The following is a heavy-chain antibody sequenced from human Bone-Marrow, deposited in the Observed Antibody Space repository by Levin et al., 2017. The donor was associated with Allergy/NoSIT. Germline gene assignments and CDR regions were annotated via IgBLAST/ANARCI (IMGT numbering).Heavy chain of an antibody. CDR2: IFYSGST. Sequence: SETLSLTCTVSGASMQGHYWSWVRQAPGKALQWIGYIFYSGSTAYNPSLERRVTISEEMSYKQFSLRLRSVTAADTAVYYCARHISVFRLSYYYYGIDAWGPGTTV. D-gene: IGHD2-15*01. CDR3: ARHISVFRLSYYYYGIDA. CDR1: GASMQGHY. V-gene: IGHV4-59*08. J-gene: IGHJ6*02.